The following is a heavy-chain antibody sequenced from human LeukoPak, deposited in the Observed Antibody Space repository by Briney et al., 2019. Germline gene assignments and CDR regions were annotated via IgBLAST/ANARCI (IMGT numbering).Heavy chain of an antibody. CDR1: GFTFSDYW. D-gene: IGHD2-2*01. CDR3: AKDFSPPNCSSTSCYGGAFDY. J-gene: IGHJ4*02. Sequence: PGGSLRLSCAGSGFTFSDYWMTWVRQTPGKGLEWVANINGDGSDKYYVDSVKGRFTISRDNAENSLFLQMNSPRAEDTAVYYCAKDFSPPNCSSTSCYGGAFDYWGQGTLVTVSS. CDR2: INGDGSDK. V-gene: IGHV3-7*01.